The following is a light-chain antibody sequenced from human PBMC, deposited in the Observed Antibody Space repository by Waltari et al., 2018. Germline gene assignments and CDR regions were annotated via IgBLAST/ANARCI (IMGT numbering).Light chain of an antibody. CDR3: SSYTTSSAPGV. Sequence: QSALTQPASVSGSPGQSITISCSGTDRDVCAYDFCSWYQQHPGKAPHLIIYEVSNRPSGISNRFSASKSGNTASLTISGLQAEDEADYYCSSYTTSSAPGVFGTGTRVTVL. CDR2: EVS. CDR1: DRDVCAYDF. V-gene: IGLV2-14*01. J-gene: IGLJ1*01.